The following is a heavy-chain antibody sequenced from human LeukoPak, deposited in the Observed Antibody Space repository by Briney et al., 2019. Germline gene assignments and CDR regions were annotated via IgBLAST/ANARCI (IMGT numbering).Heavy chain of an antibody. D-gene: IGHD5-24*01. V-gene: IGHV1-2*02. CDR3: ARVVEMATPNYGMDV. CDR2: INPNSGGT. CDR1: GYTFTGYY. J-gene: IGHJ6*02. Sequence: GASVKVSCKASGYTFTGYYMHWVRQAPGQGLEWMGWINPNSGGTNYAQKFQGRVTMTRDTSISTAYMELSRLRSDDTAVYYCARVVEMATPNYGMDVWGQGTTVTASS.